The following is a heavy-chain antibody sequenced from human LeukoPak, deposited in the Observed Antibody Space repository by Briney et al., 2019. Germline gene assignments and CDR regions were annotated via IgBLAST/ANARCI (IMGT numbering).Heavy chain of an antibody. V-gene: IGHV4-34*01. CDR2: INHNGST. Sequence: SETLSLTCAVYGGSFSGYYWSWIRQPPGKGLEWIGEINHNGSTNYNPSLKSRVTISVDTSKNQFSLKLSSVTAADTAVYYCARLGGEYGSGSYYNYYYYMDVWGKGTTVTVSS. CDR3: ARLGGEYGSGSYYNYYYYMDV. J-gene: IGHJ6*03. CDR1: GGSFSGYY. D-gene: IGHD3-10*01.